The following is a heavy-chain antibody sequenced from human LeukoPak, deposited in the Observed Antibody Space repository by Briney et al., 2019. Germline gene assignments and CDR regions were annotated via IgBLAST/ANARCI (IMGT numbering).Heavy chain of an antibody. V-gene: IGHV1-18*01. CDR3: ARAAFYDILTGYFDY. Sequence: GASVKVSCKASGYTFTTYGISWVRQAAGQGLEWMGWISGYNGNTNYAQKFQGRVTMTTDTSTSTAYMELRGLRSDDTAVYYCARAAFYDILTGYFDYWGQGTLVTVSS. J-gene: IGHJ4*02. D-gene: IGHD3-9*01. CDR2: ISGYNGNT. CDR1: GYTFTTYG.